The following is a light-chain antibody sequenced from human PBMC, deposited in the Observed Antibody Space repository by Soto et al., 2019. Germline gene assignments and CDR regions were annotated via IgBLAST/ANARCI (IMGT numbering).Light chain of an antibody. J-gene: IGKJ1*01. CDR1: QSVSNNY. CDR3: QQSGDSPWT. CDR2: GAS. Sequence: EIVLTQSPGTLSLSPGERATLSCRASQSVSNNYLAWYQQKPGQAPRLLIYGASNRATGIPDRFSGSGSGMDFTLTVSSLEPEDFAVYYCQQSGDSPWTFGQGTKVDIK. V-gene: IGKV3-20*01.